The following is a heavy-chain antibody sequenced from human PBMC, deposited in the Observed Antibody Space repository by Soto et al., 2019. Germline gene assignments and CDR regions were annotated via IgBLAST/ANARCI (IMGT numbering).Heavy chain of an antibody. Sequence: GGSLGLSCAASGFTFSSYAMSWVRQAPEKGLEWLSSISGSGKSTYDADSVKGRFTVSRDNSKNTLFLHMNTLRAEDTAIYYCAKNGYDSYYYYYMDVWSKGTTVTVSS. J-gene: IGHJ6*03. D-gene: IGHD5-12*01. CDR3: AKNGYDSYYYYYMDV. V-gene: IGHV3-23*01. CDR1: GFTFSSYA. CDR2: ISGSGKST.